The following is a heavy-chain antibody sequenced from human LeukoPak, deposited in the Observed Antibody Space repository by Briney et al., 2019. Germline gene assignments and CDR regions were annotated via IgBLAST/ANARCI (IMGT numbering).Heavy chain of an antibody. CDR2: IIDYNGNT. CDR3: ARDAQCEPTYDAFDI. CDR1: GYTLTRYD. Sequence: ASVNVSCQPSGYTLTRYDINWVRQATGQGIEWMGWIIDYNGNTNYAQNLQGRVTMTTDTSTSTAYRELRSLRSDDSAVYYCARDAQCEPTYDAFDIWGQGTMVTVSS. D-gene: IGHD1-1*01. V-gene: IGHV1-18*01. J-gene: IGHJ3*02.